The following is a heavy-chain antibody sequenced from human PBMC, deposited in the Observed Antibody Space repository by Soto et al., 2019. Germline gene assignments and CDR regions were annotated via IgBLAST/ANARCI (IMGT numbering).Heavy chain of an antibody. J-gene: IGHJ5*02. V-gene: IGHV1-69*01. CDR1: GGSFSSYA. D-gene: IGHD1-26*01. CDR3: ARGSSSTVGPTGWFDP. Sequence: QVQLVQSGDEVKKPGSSVKVSCKASGGSFSSYAFSWVRQAPGQGLEWMGGIIPSFGTPNYAQRFQGRVTSSANESTTTVYMDLRRLRSEDTAVSYCARGSSSTVGPTGWFDPWGQGTLVTVSS. CDR2: IIPSFGTP.